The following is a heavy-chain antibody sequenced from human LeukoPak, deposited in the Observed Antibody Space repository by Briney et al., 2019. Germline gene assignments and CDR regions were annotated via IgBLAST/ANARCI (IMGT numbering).Heavy chain of an antibody. Sequence: ASVKVSCKASGYTFTGSGWYLYWLRQAPGQGLECVGWLHPNNGATGYAQKFQGRVAMATDTSISTAYMELSRLRPDDTAIYYCARDGPAQMVDFDYWGQGTLVTVSS. J-gene: IGHJ4*02. CDR1: GYTFTGSGWY. CDR2: LHPNNGAT. D-gene: IGHD3-10*01. CDR3: ARDGPAQMVDFDY. V-gene: IGHV1-2*02.